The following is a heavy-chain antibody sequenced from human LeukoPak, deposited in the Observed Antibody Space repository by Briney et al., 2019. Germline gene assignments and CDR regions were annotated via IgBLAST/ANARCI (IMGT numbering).Heavy chain of an antibody. CDR3: ARRRDGFNYFDY. Sequence: SETLSLTCTVSGGSISSYYWSWIRQPPGKGLEWIGYIYYSGSTNYNPSLKSRVTISVDTSKNQFFLKRSSMTVADTAVYYWARRRDGFNYFDYWGQGTLVTVSS. CDR2: IYYSGST. CDR1: GGSISSYY. J-gene: IGHJ4*02. D-gene: IGHD5-24*01. V-gene: IGHV4-59*01.